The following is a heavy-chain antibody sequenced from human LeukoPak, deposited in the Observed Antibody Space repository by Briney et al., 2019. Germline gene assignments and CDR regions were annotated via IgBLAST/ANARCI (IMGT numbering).Heavy chain of an antibody. D-gene: IGHD3-3*01. CDR2: ISVSDST. Sequence: QAGGSLRLSCAGSGFIFSSYAMSWVRQAPGKGLGWISAISVSDSTYYEDSVKGRFTISRENSKNTLYLQMNSLRDDDTAVYYCALSGGINWYGLECWGQGTLVTVSS. V-gene: IGHV3-23*01. CDR1: GFIFSSYA. CDR3: ALSGGINWYGLEC. J-gene: IGHJ4*02.